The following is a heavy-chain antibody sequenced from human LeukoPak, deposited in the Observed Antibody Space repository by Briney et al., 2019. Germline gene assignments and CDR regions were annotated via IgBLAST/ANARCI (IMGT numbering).Heavy chain of an antibody. D-gene: IGHD3-3*01. Sequence: ASVKVSCKASGYTFTSYYMHWVRQAPGQGLEWMGIINPSGGSTSYAQKFQGRVTMTRDMSTGTVYMELSSLRSEDTAVYYCARDKSVFGITIFGVVGAFDIWGQGTMVTVSS. CDR3: ARDKSVFGITIFGVVGAFDI. CDR1: GYTFTSYY. V-gene: IGHV1-46*01. J-gene: IGHJ3*02. CDR2: INPSGGST.